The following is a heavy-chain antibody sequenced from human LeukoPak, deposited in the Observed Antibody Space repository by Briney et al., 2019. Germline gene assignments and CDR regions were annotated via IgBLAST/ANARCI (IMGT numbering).Heavy chain of an antibody. J-gene: IGHJ4*02. CDR1: GYSISSGYY. V-gene: IGHV4-38-2*02. Sequence: PSETLSLTCAVSGYSISSGYYWGWIRQPPGKGLEWIGSIYHSGSTYYNPSLKSRVTISVDTSKNQFSLKLSSVTAADTAIYYCARERIYGDYPDYWGQGTLVTVSS. CDR3: ARERIYGDYPDY. D-gene: IGHD4-17*01. CDR2: IYHSGST.